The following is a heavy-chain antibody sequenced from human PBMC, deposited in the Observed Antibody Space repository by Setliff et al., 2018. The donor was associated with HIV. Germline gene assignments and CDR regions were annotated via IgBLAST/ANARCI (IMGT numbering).Heavy chain of an antibody. CDR1: GYSFTSYW. J-gene: IGHJ4*02. CDR3: ARPPQVGATTGFDY. CDR2: IDPSDSYI. V-gene: IGHV5-10-1*01. Sequence: GESLKISCKGSGYSFTSYWISWVRQMPGKGLEWMGRIDPSDSYISYSPSFQGHVTISTDKSISTAYLQWSSLKASDTAMYHCARPPQVGATTGFDYWGQGTLVTVSS. D-gene: IGHD1-26*01.